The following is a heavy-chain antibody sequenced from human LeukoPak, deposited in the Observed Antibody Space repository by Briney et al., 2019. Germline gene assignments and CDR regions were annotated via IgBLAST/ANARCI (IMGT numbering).Heavy chain of an antibody. CDR1: GYTFTSYG. CDR2: ISVYNGNT. J-gene: IGHJ4*02. D-gene: IGHD2-2*01. CDR3: AGDQWDIVVVPAAKPFDY. Sequence: ASVKVSCKASGYTFTSYGISWVRQAPGQGLEWMGWISVYNGNTNYAQKLQGRVTMTTDTSTSTVYMELRSLRSDDTAVYYCAGDQWDIVVVPAAKPFDYWGQGTLVTVSS. V-gene: IGHV1-18*01.